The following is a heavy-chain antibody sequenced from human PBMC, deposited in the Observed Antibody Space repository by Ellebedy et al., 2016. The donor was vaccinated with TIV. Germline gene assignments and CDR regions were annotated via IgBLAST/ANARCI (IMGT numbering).Heavy chain of an antibody. CDR2: LSLSGSP. V-gene: IGHV4-34*01. Sequence: MPSETLSLTCGVSGASFSGSYWSYIRQTPGKGLEWIGELSLSGSPNYNPSLRGRVTMSLDTSKNHFSLNLTSVTAADTAVYYCATAVRDDWSLSLWGQGTQVTVSS. D-gene: IGHD3-9*01. CDR3: ATAVRDDWSLSL. J-gene: IGHJ4*02. CDR1: GASFSGSY.